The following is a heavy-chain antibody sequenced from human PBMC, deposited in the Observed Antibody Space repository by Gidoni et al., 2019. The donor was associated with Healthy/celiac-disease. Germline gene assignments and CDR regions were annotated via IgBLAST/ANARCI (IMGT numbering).Heavy chain of an antibody. V-gene: IGHV4-34*01. CDR3: ARDSRGSTSLPSYYYYGMDV. J-gene: IGHJ6*02. D-gene: IGHD2-2*01. CDR1: GGSFSGYY. Sequence: QVQLQQWGAGLLKPSETLSLTCAVYGGSFSGYYWSWIRQPPGKGLEWIGEINHSGSTNYNPSLKSRVTISVDTSKNQFSLKLSSVTAADTAVYYCARDSRGSTSLPSYYYYGMDVWGQGTTVTVSS. CDR2: INHSGST.